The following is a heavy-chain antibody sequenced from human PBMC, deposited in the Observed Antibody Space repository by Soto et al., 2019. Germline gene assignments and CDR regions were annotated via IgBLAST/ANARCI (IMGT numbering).Heavy chain of an antibody. CDR3: AKDQATYYDILTGYSPVVY. CDR2: ISGSGGST. V-gene: IGHV3-23*01. J-gene: IGHJ4*02. D-gene: IGHD3-9*01. CDR1: GFTFSSYA. Sequence: GGSLRLSCAASGFTFSSYAMSWVRQAPGKGLEWVSAISGSGGSTYYADSVKGRFTISRDNSKNTLYLQMNSLRAEDTAVYYCAKDQATYYDILTGYSPVVYWGQGTLVTVSS.